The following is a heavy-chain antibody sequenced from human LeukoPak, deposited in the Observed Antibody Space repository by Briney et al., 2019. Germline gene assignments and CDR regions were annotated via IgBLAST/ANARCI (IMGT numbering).Heavy chain of an antibody. V-gene: IGHV5-51*01. D-gene: IGHD3-9*01. Sequence: GESLQISCKGSGYSFTSYWIGWVRQMPGKGLEWMGIIYPGDSDTRYSPSFQGQVTISADKSISTAYLQWSSLKASDTAMYYCARPANDYDILTGLYYFDYWGQGTLVTVSS. CDR3: ARPANDYDILTGLYYFDY. J-gene: IGHJ4*02. CDR1: GYSFTSYW. CDR2: IYPGDSDT.